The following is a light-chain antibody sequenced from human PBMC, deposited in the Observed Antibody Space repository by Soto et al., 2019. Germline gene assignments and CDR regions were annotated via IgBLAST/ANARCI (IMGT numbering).Light chain of an antibody. Sequence: DIQMTHSPSSLSASVGDRVTITCRASQSISSYLNWYQQKPGKAPKLLIYPASSLQSGVPSRFSGSGSGTDFTLTISSLQPEDFATYYCQQSYSTPRTFGQGTKVEIK. J-gene: IGKJ1*01. CDR3: QQSYSTPRT. CDR1: QSISSY. CDR2: PAS. V-gene: IGKV1-39*01.